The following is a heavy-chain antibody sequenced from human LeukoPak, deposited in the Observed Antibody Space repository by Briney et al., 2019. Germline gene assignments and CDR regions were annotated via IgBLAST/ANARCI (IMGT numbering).Heavy chain of an antibody. CDR3: VRVGTSFDI. D-gene: IGHD7-27*01. V-gene: IGHV3-30*04. CDR2: ISYDGSNK. J-gene: IGHJ3*02. Sequence: GGSLRLSCAASGFTFSSYAMHWVRQAPGKGLEWVAVISYDGSNKYYADSVKGRFTISRDNSKNTLYLQMNSLRVEDTAVYYCVRVGTSFDIWGQGTMVTVSS. CDR1: GFTFSSYA.